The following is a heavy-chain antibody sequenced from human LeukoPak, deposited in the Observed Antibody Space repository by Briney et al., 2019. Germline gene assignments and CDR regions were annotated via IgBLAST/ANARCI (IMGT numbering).Heavy chain of an antibody. J-gene: IGHJ6*03. CDR3: ARVGTMVRGVIPYYYYYYMDV. CDR2: IYHSGST. CDR1: GYSISSGYY. Sequence: SETLSLTCTVSGYSISSGYYWGWIRQPPGKGLEWIGSIYHSGSTYYNPSLKSRVTISVDTSKNQFSLKLSSVTAADTAVYYCARVGTMVRGVIPYYYYYYMDVWGKGTTVTISS. D-gene: IGHD3-10*01. V-gene: IGHV4-38-2*02.